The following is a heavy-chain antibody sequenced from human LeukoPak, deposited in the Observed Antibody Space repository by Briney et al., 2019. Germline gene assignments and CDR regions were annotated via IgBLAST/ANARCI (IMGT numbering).Heavy chain of an antibody. V-gene: IGHV3-23*01. J-gene: IGHJ4*02. D-gene: IGHD3-16*02. CDR1: GFTFNSFA. CDR2: ISGSDGSS. Sequence: GGSLRLSCAASGFTFNSFAMNWVRHAPGKGLEWVSSISGSDGSSHYADFVKGRFTISRDNSKNTLHLQMNSLRAEDTAVYYCAKSLGVGGYTRYKGFDQWGQGTLVTVSS. CDR3: AKSLGVGGYTRYKGFDQ.